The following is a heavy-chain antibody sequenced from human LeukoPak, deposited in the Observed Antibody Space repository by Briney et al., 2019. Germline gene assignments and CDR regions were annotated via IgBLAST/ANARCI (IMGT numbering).Heavy chain of an antibody. J-gene: IGHJ4*02. CDR2: INHSGST. CDR1: GGSFSGYY. D-gene: IGHD6-13*01. CDR3: ARTSPSSGYSSSWCHAGPPYYFDY. V-gene: IGHV4-34*01. Sequence: SETLSLTCAVYGGSFSGYYWSWTRQPPGKGLEWIGEINHSGSTNYNPSLKSRVTISVDTSKNQFSLKLSSVTAADTAVYYCARTSPSSGYSSSWCHAGPPYYFDYWGQGTLVTVSS.